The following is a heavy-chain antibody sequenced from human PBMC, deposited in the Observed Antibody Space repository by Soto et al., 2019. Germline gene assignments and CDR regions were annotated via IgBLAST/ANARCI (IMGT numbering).Heavy chain of an antibody. J-gene: IGHJ4*02. Sequence: SVKVSFKASGFTFTSSAVQWLRQARGQRLEWIGWIVVGSGNTNYAQKFQERVTITRDMSTSTAYMELSSLRSEDTAVYYCAAGDGYNYFFNYWGQGTLVTVS. V-gene: IGHV1-58*01. CDR1: GFTFTSSA. CDR2: IVVGSGNT. CDR3: AAGDGYNYFFNY. D-gene: IGHD5-12*01.